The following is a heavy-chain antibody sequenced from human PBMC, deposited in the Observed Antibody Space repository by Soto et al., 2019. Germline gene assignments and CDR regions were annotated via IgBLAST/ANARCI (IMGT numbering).Heavy chain of an antibody. CDR2: TNPSGGST. D-gene: IGHD5-18*01. V-gene: IGHV1-46*01. J-gene: IGHJ4*02. Sequence: GASVKVSCKASGYTFTNYYMHWVRQAPGQGLEWMGITNPSGGSTTYAQKFQGRVTITRDTSTRTVYMELSSLRSDDTAFYYCAREIEMDTILWGQGTPVTVSS. CDR1: GYTFTNYY. CDR3: AREIEMDTIL.